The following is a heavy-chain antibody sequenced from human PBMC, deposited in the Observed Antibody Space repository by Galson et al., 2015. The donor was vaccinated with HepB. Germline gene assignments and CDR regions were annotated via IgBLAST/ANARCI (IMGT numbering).Heavy chain of an antibody. D-gene: IGHD2-2*01. CDR1: GGTFSSYA. V-gene: IGHV1-69*13. J-gene: IGHJ6*02. Sequence: SVKVSCKASGGTFSSYAISWVRQAPGQGLEWMGGIIPIFGIANYAQKFQGRVTITADESTSTAYMELSSLRSEDTAVYYCARSGQIVVVPAALQDYYYYGMDVWGQGTTVTVSS. CDR3: ARSGQIVVVPAALQDYYYYGMDV. CDR2: IIPIFGIA.